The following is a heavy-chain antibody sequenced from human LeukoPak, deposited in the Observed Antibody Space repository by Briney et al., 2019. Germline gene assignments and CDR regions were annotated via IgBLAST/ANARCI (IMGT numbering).Heavy chain of an antibody. J-gene: IGHJ3*02. V-gene: IGHV1-18*01. CDR1: GYTFTSYG. Sequence: ASVKVSCKASGYTFTSYGISWVRQAPGQGLEWMGWISAYNGNTNYAEKFQGRVTMTTDTSTSTAYMELRSLRSDDTAVYYCARFSGYCSSTSCYDLAHDAFDIWGQGTMVTVSS. D-gene: IGHD2-2*03. CDR3: ARFSGYCSSTSCYDLAHDAFDI. CDR2: ISAYNGNT.